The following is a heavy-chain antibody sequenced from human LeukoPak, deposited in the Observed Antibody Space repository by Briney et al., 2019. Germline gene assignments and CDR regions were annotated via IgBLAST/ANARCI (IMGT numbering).Heavy chain of an antibody. CDR3: AKGVGWFPS. J-gene: IGHJ5*02. Sequence: PGGSLRLSCAASGFTFNSYAMSWVRKAPGKGLEWVSVISDSGSETFYADSVKGRFTISRDNSKNTLYLQINSLRAEDTAIYYCAKGVGWFPSWGQGTLVTVSS. CDR1: GFTFNSYA. V-gene: IGHV3-23*01. CDR2: ISDSGSET. D-gene: IGHD3-10*01.